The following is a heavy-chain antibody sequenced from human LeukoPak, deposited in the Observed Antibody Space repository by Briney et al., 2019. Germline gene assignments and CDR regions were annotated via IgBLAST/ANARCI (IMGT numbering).Heavy chain of an antibody. D-gene: IGHD3-22*01. CDR1: GGTFSSYA. V-gene: IGHV1-69*04. Sequence: SVKVSCKASGGTFSSYAISWVRQAPGQGLEWMGRIIPILGIANYAQKFQGRVTITADKSTSTAYMELSSLRSEDTAVYYCAKDRLSTMIVVVDAFDIWGQGTMVTVSS. J-gene: IGHJ3*02. CDR2: IIPILGIA. CDR3: AKDRLSTMIVVVDAFDI.